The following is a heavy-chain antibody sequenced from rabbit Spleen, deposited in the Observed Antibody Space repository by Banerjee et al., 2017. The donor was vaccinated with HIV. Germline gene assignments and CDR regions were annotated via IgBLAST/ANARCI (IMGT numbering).Heavy chain of an antibody. CDR1: GFTLSSYY. Sequence: QLEESAGGLVQPGGSLKLSCKASGFTLSSYYVNWVRQAPGKGLEWIGYIDPVFGITYYANWVHGPFSIFRANAQYAVFLQITSLPAANGTSYFCASDGAGGSYFALWGQRPLV. V-gene: IGHV1S7*01. CDR3: ASDGAGGSYFAL. J-gene: IGHJ4*01. D-gene: IGHD8-1*01. CDR2: IDPVFGIT.